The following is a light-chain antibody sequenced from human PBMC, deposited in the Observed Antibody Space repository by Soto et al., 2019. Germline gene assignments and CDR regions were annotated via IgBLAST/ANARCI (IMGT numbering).Light chain of an antibody. Sequence: EIVLTQSPATLSLSPGERATLSCRASQSVSSHLAWYHQKPGQAPRLLMYDTSNRATGIPARFSGSGSGTDFTLTISSLEPEDFAVYYCQQRVNWPLTFGGGTKVEIK. J-gene: IGKJ4*01. CDR1: QSVSSH. CDR2: DTS. CDR3: QQRVNWPLT. V-gene: IGKV3-11*01.